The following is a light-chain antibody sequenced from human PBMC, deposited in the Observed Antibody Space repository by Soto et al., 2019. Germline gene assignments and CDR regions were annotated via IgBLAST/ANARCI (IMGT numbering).Light chain of an antibody. CDR2: AAS. CDR3: QQLNSYLALT. Sequence: DIQLTQSPSFLSASVGDRVTITCRASQGISSYLAWYQQKPGKAPKLLIYAASTLQSGVPSRFSGSGSGTKFTLTISSLQPEDFATYYCQQLNSYLALTFGGGTKVEIK. CDR1: QGISSY. V-gene: IGKV1-9*01. J-gene: IGKJ4*01.